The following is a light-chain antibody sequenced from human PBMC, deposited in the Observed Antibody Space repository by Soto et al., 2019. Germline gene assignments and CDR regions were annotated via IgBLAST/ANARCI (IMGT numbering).Light chain of an antibody. CDR1: QTVSSNY. CDR2: DAS. Sequence: IVMTQSPATLSVKPGERATLSCRASQTVSSNYLAWYQQRPGQAPRLLIYDASTRATGTPDRFSGSGSGTDFTLTINRLEPEDFAVYYCQRFGSSPRAFGQRTKV. V-gene: IGKV3-20*01. J-gene: IGKJ1*01. CDR3: QRFGSSPRA.